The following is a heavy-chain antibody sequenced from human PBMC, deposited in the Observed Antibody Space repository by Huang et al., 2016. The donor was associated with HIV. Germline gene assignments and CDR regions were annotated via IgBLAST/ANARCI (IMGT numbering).Heavy chain of an antibody. D-gene: IGHD5-12*01. J-gene: IGHJ3*01. V-gene: IGHV3-30-3*01. CDR3: TREYIVAGAFDL. Sequence: QVQLVESGGGVVQPGRSLRLSCAASGFSFANSVMHWVRQAPGRGLEWVTFISNDGSSRYYADSVKGRFTISRDNFKNALYLQMNRLRGDDTAVYYCTREYIVAGAFDLWGQGTMVTVSS. CDR1: GFSFANSV. CDR2: ISNDGSSR.